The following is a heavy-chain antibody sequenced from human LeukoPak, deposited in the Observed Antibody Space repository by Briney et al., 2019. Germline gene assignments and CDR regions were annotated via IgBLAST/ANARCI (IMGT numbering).Heavy chain of an antibody. CDR3: ARATAYSIAAFDY. CDR2: ISSSSSYI. Sequence: GGSLRLSCAASGFTFSSYRMNWVGQAPGKGREGVSYISSSSSYIYYADSVKGRFTISRDKAKKSLYVQMNSLRAEDTAVYYCARATAYSIAAFDYWGQGTLVTVSS. V-gene: IGHV3-21*01. J-gene: IGHJ4*02. CDR1: GFTFSSYR. D-gene: IGHD6-13*01.